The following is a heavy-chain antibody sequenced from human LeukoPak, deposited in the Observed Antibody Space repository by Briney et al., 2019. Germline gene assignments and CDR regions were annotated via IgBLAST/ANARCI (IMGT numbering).Heavy chain of an antibody. CDR2: ISYDGSKK. CDR1: GFTFSSYG. Sequence: GRSLRLSCAASGFTFSSYGMHWVRQAPGKGLEWVTVISYDGSKKYYADSVKGRFTISRDNSKNTLYLQMNSLRAEDTAVYYCARRAGAYSHPYDYWGQGTLVTVSS. CDR3: ARRAGAYSHPYDY. J-gene: IGHJ4*02. D-gene: IGHD4/OR15-4a*01. V-gene: IGHV3-30*03.